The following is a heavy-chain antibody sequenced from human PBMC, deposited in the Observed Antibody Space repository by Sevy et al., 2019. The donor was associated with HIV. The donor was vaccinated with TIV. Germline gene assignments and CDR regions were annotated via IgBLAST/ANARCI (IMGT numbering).Heavy chain of an antibody. Sequence: GGSLRLSCAASGFTFSTYDMHWVRQVAGEGLEWVSGIGTLLDTYYAASVKGRFIISRDNAKNSLFLPMNSLRAGDTAIYYCARACTAAGYKSGPIDAFDVWGQGTVVTVSS. V-gene: IGHV3-13*01. CDR2: IGTLLDT. D-gene: IGHD6-13*01. J-gene: IGHJ3*01. CDR3: ARACTAAGYKSGPIDAFDV. CDR1: GFTFSTYD.